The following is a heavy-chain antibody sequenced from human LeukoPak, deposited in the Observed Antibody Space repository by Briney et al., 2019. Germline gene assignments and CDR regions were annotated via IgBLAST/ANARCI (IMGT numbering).Heavy chain of an antibody. D-gene: IGHD3-22*01. Sequence: SETLSLTCTVSGGSISSYYWSWIRQPPGKGLEWIGYIYYSGSTNYNPSLKSRVTISVDTSKNQFSLKLSSVTAADTAVYYCARLGGGYYDSSGYYAGYWGQGTLVTVSS. J-gene: IGHJ4*02. V-gene: IGHV4-59*01. CDR1: GGSISSYY. CDR3: ARLGGGYYDSSGYYAGY. CDR2: IYYSGST.